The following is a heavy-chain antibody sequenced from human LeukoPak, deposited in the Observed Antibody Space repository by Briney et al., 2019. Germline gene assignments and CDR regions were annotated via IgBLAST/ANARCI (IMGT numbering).Heavy chain of an antibody. J-gene: IGHJ4*02. CDR1: GFTFSPYN. V-gene: IGHV3-21*01. Sequence: GGSLRLSCVASGFTFSPYNMHWVRQAPGKGLEWVSAISASSTYIYYAGSVKGRFTVSRDNARDSLYLQMNSLRAEDTAVYYCARFYYYDSSGFDCWGQGTLVTVSS. CDR2: ISASSTYI. CDR3: ARFYYYDSSGFDC. D-gene: IGHD3-22*01.